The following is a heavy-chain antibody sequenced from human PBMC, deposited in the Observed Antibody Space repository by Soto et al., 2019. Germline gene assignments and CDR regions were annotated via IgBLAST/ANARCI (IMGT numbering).Heavy chain of an antibody. CDR3: ARVDVNYDYIWGSYPYSNYFDY. J-gene: IGHJ4*02. D-gene: IGHD3-16*02. V-gene: IGHV1-8*01. Sequence: ASVKVSCKASGYTFTSYDINWVRQATGQGLEWMGWMNPNSGNTGYAQKFQGRVTMTRNTSLSTAYMELSSLRSEDTAVYYCARVDVNYDYIWGSYPYSNYFDYWGQGTLVTVSS. CDR1: GYTFTSYD. CDR2: MNPNSGNT.